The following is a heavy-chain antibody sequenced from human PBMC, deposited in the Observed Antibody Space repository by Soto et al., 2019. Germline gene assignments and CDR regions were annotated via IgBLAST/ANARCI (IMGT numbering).Heavy chain of an antibody. CDR1: GGSFSGYY. V-gene: IGHV4-34*01. CDR3: TQAAGYISTWFFDS. Sequence: SETLSLTCAVYGGSFSGYYWSWIRQPPGKGLEWIGEINHSGSTNYNPSLKSRVTIPVDTSKNQFSLKLSSVTAADTAVYYCTQAAGYISTWFFDSWAQGTLVT. CDR2: INHSGST. D-gene: IGHD6-13*01. J-gene: IGHJ4*02.